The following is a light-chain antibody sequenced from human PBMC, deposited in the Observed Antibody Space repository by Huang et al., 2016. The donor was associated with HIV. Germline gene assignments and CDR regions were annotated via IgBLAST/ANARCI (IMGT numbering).Light chain of an antibody. J-gene: IGKJ4*01. CDR2: KVS. Sequence: DVVMTQSPLSLHVTLGQPASISCRSSQSLVHSDGNTYLNWFHQRPGQSPRRLIYKVSNRDSGVPDRVSGSGSGTDFTLKISRVEAEDVGVYYCMQGTHWPLTFGGGTKVEIK. V-gene: IGKV2-30*02. CDR1: QSLVHSDGNTY. CDR3: MQGTHWPLT.